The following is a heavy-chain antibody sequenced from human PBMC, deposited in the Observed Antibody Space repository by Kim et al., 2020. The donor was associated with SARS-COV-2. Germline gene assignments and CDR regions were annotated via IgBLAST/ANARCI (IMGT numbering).Heavy chain of an antibody. CDR2: IWYDGSNK. Sequence: GGSLRLSCAASGFTFSSCGMHWVRQAPGKGLEWVAVIWYDGSNKYYADSVRGRFTISRDNSKNTLHLQMNSLRAEDTAVYYCAKADPLDVYGMDVWGQGT. D-gene: IGHD3-3*01. CDR1: GFTFSSCG. J-gene: IGHJ6*02. V-gene: IGHV3-33*06. CDR3: AKADPLDVYGMDV.